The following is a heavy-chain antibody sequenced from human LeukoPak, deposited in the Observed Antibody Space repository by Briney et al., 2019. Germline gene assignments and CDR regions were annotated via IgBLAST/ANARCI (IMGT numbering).Heavy chain of an antibody. V-gene: IGHV4-59*08. CDR2: IYYSGST. CDR1: GGSVSSNY. CDR3: AKLVSSGWYYDY. J-gene: IGHJ4*02. Sequence: SETLSLTCTVSGGSVSSNYWSWIRQPPGKGLESIGYIYYSGSTNYNPSLKSRVTMSVDTSKNQFSLKVSSVTAADTAVYYCAKLVSSGWYYDYWGQGTLVTVSS. D-gene: IGHD6-19*01.